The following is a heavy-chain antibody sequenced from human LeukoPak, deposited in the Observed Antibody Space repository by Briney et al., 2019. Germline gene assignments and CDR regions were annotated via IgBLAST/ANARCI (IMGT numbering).Heavy chain of an antibody. V-gene: IGHV5-51*01. J-gene: IGHJ4*02. Sequence: GESLKISCKGSGYSFTSYWIGWVRQMPGRGLEWMGIIYPGDSDTRYSPSFQGQVTISADKSISTAHLQWSSLKASDTAMYYCARHPAYDSSGYYYFWGQGTLVTVSS. CDR3: ARHPAYDSSGYYYF. CDR2: IYPGDSDT. CDR1: GYSFTSYW. D-gene: IGHD3-22*01.